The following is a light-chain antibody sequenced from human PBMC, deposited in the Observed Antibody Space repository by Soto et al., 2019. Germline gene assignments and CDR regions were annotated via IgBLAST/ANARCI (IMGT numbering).Light chain of an antibody. CDR2: EVS. V-gene: IGLV2-14*01. CDR3: SSYTSSSTLI. J-gene: IGLJ2*01. Sequence: QSVLTQPASVSGSPGQSITISCTGTSSDVGGYNYVSWYQQHPGKAPKLMIYEVSNRPLGVSNRFSGSKSGNTASQTISGLQAQDEADYHCSSYTSSSTLIFGGGTELTVL. CDR1: SSDVGGYNY.